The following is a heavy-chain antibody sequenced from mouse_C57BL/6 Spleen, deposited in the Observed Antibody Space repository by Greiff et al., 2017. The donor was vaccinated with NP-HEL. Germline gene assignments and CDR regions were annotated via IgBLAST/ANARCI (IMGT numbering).Heavy chain of an antibody. V-gene: IGHV1-18*01. CDR1: GYTFTDYN. CDR2: INPNNGGT. D-gene: IGHD6-1*01. CDR3: ARHRSPHYYAMDY. Sequence: EVQLQQSGPELVKPGASVKIPCKASGYTFTDYNMDWVKQSHGKSLEWIGDINPNNGGTIYNQKFKGKATLTVDKSSSTAYRELRSLTSEDTAVYYCARHRSPHYYAMDYWGQGTSVTVSS. J-gene: IGHJ4*01.